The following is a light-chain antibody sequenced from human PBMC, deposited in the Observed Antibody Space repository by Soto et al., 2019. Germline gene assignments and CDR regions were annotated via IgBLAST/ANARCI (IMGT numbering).Light chain of an antibody. V-gene: IGKV1-39*01. J-gene: IGKJ1*01. Sequence: IQMTQPPSSLSASVGDIVTITCRASQGIRNDLGWYQQKPGKAPKLLIYAASSLQSGVPSRFSGSGSGTDFTLTISSLQPEDFATYYCQQSSRTPTFGQGTKVDIK. CDR3: QQSSRTPT. CDR2: AAS. CDR1: QGIRND.